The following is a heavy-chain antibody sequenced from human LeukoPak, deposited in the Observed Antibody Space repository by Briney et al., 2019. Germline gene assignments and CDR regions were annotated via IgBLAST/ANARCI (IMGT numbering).Heavy chain of an antibody. J-gene: IGHJ3*02. V-gene: IGHV4-59*01. CDR1: GGSITTYF. Sequence: SETLSLTCTVSGGSITTYFWSWIRQAPGKGLEWIGFINYNGSTSSNPALKSRLTMSIDTSRNHFSLKLSSVTAADTAVYYCARGLYCGGDCYPDGFDIWGQGTMVTVSS. CDR3: ARGLYCGGDCYPDGFDI. D-gene: IGHD2-21*02. CDR2: INYNGST.